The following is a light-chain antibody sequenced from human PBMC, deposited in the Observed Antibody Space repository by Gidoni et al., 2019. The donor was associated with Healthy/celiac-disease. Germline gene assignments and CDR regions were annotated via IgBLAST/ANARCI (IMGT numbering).Light chain of an antibody. CDR1: KGSSSY. J-gene: IGKJ3*01. V-gene: IGKV1-8*01. CDR2: AAS. Sequence: IRPPRLPSSFSASTGSRVTISGRGRKGSSSYLAWYQQKPGKAPKLLIYAASTLESGVPERFSGSGSGTDFTLTISCLQSEDFATYYCQQYYSYPLFTFGTGTKVDIK. CDR3: QQYYSYPLFT.